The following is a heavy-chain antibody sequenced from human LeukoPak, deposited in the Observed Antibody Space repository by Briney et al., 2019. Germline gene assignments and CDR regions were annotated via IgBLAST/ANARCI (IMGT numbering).Heavy chain of an antibody. V-gene: IGHV1-2*02. J-gene: IGHJ4*02. CDR1: GYTFICHF. Sequence: GASVKVSCKASGYTFICHFLHWLRQAPGQGLEWVGWINPNGGGSKYAQKFGGRVTMTRDMSTTTAYMELSGLTSEDTAVYYCAREDRRYTPDYWGQGTLVTVSS. CDR3: AREDRRYTPDY. CDR2: INPNGGGS. D-gene: IGHD2-2*02.